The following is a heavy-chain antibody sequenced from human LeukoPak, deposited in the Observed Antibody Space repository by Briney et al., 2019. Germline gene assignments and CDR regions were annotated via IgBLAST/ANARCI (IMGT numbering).Heavy chain of an antibody. CDR2: INQDGSEK. V-gene: IGHV3-7*01. CDR1: EFTFSSYW. D-gene: IGHD3-22*01. CDR3: ARDPPDYYDSSGYHYFDY. J-gene: IGHJ4*02. Sequence: GGSLRLSCAASEFTFSSYWMSWVRQAPGKGLEWVANINQDGSEKYYVDSVKGRFTISRDNAKNSLYLQMNSLRAEDTAVYYCARDPPDYYDSSGYHYFDYWGQGTLVTVSS.